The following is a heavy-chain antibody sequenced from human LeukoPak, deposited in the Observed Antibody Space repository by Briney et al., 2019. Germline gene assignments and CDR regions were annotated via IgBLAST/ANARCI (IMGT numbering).Heavy chain of an antibody. J-gene: IGHJ6*03. Sequence: SETLSLTCTVSGGSISSYYWSWIRQPPGKGLEWIGYIYYSGSTNYNPSLKSRVTISVDTSKNQFSLKLSSVTAADTAVYYCARRTPAMVYYYYYYMDVWGKGTTVTISS. CDR1: GGSISSYY. D-gene: IGHD2-2*01. V-gene: IGHV4-59*12. CDR2: IYYSGST. CDR3: ARRTPAMVYYYYYYMDV.